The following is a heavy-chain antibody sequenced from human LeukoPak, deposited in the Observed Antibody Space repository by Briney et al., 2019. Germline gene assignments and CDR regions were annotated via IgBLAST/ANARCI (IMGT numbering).Heavy chain of an antibody. D-gene: IGHD6-13*01. J-gene: IGHJ4*02. Sequence: PSETLSLTCTVSGGSISSYYWSWIRQPPGKGLEWIGEINHSGSTNYNPSLKSRVTISVDTSKNQFSLKLSSVTAADTAVYYCARDGPITAADYYFDYWGQGTLVTVSS. CDR2: INHSGST. CDR3: ARDGPITAADYYFDY. V-gene: IGHV4-34*01. CDR1: GGSISSYY.